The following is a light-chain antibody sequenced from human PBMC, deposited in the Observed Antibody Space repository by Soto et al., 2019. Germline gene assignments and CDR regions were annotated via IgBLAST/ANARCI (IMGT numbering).Light chain of an antibody. CDR2: EAS. CDR1: QSVSSW. J-gene: IGKJ4*01. Sequence: DIQMTQSPSTLSASVGDRATITCRASQSVSSWLAWYQQKPGKAPKLLIYEASNIAGGVPSRFSGSGSGTEFNITISSLQPDDFATYYCQQYNNYPHTFGGGTKVEIK. CDR3: QQYNNYPHT. V-gene: IGKV1-5*03.